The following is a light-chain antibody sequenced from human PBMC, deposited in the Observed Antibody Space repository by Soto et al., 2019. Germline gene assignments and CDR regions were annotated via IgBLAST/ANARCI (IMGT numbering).Light chain of an antibody. J-gene: IGKJ1*01. Sequence: EIVLTQSPATLSVSPGERVTLSCRTSHSVNSHVAWYQQKPGQAPRFLLYGASTRATGIPVRFSGSGFGTEFTLTISSLQSEDFAVYYCQQYNNWPLTFGQGTKVDIK. CDR3: QQYNNWPLT. CDR2: GAS. CDR1: HSVNSH. V-gene: IGKV3-15*01.